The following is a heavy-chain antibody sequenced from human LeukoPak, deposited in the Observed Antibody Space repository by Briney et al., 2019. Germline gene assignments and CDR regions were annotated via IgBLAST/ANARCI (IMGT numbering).Heavy chain of an antibody. D-gene: IGHD3-22*01. V-gene: IGHV3-23*01. J-gene: IGHJ4*02. CDR1: TFTFSSYG. Sequence: GGSLRLSCAASTFTFSSYGMSWVRQAPGKGLEWVSAISGSGGSTYYADSVKGRFTISRDNSKNTLYLQMSSLRAEDTAVYYCARGPLYYSDSRGNPGDHWGRGTLVTVSS. CDR2: ISGSGGST. CDR3: ARGPLYYSDSRGNPGDH.